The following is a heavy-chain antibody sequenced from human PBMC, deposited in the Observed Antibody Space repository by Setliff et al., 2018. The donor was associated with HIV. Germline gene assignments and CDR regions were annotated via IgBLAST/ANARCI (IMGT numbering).Heavy chain of an antibody. CDR2: IYWNNNK. CDR1: GFSLSTSGVG. J-gene: IGHJ4*02. Sequence: SDPTLVNPTQTLTLTCTFSGFSLSTSGVGVGWIRQSPGKALEWLAFIYWNNNKHYSTSLKSRLTVTKDTSKNRVVFTMTNMDPVDTATYYCAYSGRQLRGPYFDFWGQGTPVTVSS. D-gene: IGHD1-1*01. CDR3: AYSGRQLRGPYFDF. V-gene: IGHV2-5*01.